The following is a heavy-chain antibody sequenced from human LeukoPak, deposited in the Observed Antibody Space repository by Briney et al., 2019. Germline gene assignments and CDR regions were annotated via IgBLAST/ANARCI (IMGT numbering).Heavy chain of an antibody. Sequence: PGGSLRLSCAASGFTVSSNYMSWVRQAPGKGLVWVSHINSDGSSTNYADSVKGRFTISRDNAKSTLYLQMNSLRAEDTAVYYCARTGIAARPTVWFDPWGQGTLVTVSS. CDR1: GFTVSSNY. CDR2: INSDGSST. J-gene: IGHJ5*02. CDR3: ARTGIAARPTVWFDP. D-gene: IGHD6-6*01. V-gene: IGHV3-74*01.